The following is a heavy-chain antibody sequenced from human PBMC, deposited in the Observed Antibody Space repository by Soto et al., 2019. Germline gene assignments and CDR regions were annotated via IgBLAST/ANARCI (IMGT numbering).Heavy chain of an antibody. CDR2: MNPNSGNT. J-gene: IGHJ3*02. D-gene: IGHD2-2*01. V-gene: IGHV1-8*01. CDR3: ARGGYCISTSCYPDDAFDI. CDR1: GYTFTSYD. Sequence: QVQLVQSGAEVKKPGASVKVSCKASGYTFTSYDINWVRQATGQGLEWMGWMNPNSGNTGYAQKFQGRVTMTRNTSISTAYMERSSLRSEDTAVYYCARGGYCISTSCYPDDAFDIWGQGTMVTVSS.